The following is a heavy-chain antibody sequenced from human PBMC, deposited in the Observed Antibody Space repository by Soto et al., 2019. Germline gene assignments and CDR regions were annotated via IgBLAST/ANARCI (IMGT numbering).Heavy chain of an antibody. V-gene: IGHV1-18*01. D-gene: IGHD4-17*01. J-gene: IGHJ4*02. Sequence: HVQLVQSGAEVKKPGASVKVSCKASGYTFSSYGFNWVRQAPGQGLEWMGWIRPYNGYTNYAQKFQGRGAMASDTATSTAYLELRSLRSDDTAIYYCARMSDDGPSDYWGQGTLVTVSS. CDR2: IRPYNGYT. CDR1: GYTFSSYG. CDR3: ARMSDDGPSDY.